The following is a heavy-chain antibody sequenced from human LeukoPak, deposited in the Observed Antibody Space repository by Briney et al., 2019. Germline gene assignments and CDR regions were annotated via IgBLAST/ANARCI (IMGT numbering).Heavy chain of an antibody. D-gene: IGHD3-10*01. J-gene: IGHJ4*02. CDR3: CRGGYFDY. CDR2: IRYDGSNK. Sequence: PGGSLRLSCAASGFTFSSYGMHWVRQAPGKGLEWVAFIRYDGSNKYYADSVKGRFTISRDNSKNTLYLQMNSLRAEDTAVYYCCRGGYFDYWGQGTLVAVSS. V-gene: IGHV3-30*02. CDR1: GFTFSSYG.